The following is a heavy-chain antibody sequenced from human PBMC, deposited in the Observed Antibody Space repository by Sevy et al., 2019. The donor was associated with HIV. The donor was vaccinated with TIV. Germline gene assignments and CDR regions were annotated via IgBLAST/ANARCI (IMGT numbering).Heavy chain of an antibody. J-gene: IGHJ4*02. V-gene: IGHV4-59*01. CDR1: GGSISSYD. CDR2: IYYSGST. CDR3: AREVGECCSWHIYY. Sequence: SENLSLTCTVSGGSISSYDWSWIRQPPGKGLEWIGYIYYSGSTNYNPSLKSRVTISVGTSKNQFSLKLSSVTAADTAVYYCAREVGECCSWHIYYWGQGTLVTVSS. D-gene: IGHD6-13*01.